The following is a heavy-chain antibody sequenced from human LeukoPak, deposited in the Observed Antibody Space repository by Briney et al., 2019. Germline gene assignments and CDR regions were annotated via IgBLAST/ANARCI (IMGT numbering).Heavy chain of an antibody. CDR2: IYYTGRT. Sequence: SETLSLTCTVSGGSINNYYWSWIRQPPGKGLEWIGYIYYTGRTNYNPSLQSRVTMSVDTSKNQFSLKLRSVTAADTAVYYCARFEGSTWGDAFDIWGQGTMVTVSS. CDR3: ARFEGSTWGDAFDI. V-gene: IGHV4-59*08. D-gene: IGHD3-16*01. J-gene: IGHJ3*02. CDR1: GGSINNYY.